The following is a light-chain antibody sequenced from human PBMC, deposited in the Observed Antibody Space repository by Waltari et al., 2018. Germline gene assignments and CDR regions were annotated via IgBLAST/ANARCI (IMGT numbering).Light chain of an antibody. Sequence: QSALTQPASVSGSPGQSITISCTGSSSDVGSYNLVSWYQQHPAKAPKLIIYEVDKRPSWVSDRFSGSKSGNTASLTVSGLQAEDEADYYCCSYAGSGNLGVIFGGGTKLTVL. V-gene: IGLV2-23*02. CDR1: SSDVGSYNL. CDR3: CSYAGSGNLGVI. J-gene: IGLJ2*01. CDR2: EVD.